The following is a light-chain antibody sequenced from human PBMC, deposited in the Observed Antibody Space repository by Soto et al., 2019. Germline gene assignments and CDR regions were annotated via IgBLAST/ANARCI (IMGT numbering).Light chain of an antibody. CDR2: DAS. V-gene: IGKV3-11*01. J-gene: IGKJ4*01. CDR3: QQRSDWPST. CDR1: RSVTGY. Sequence: EIVLTQSPATLSLSPGERATLSCRASRSVTGYLAWYQQKPGQAPRLLIYDASSRATGIPPRFSGSGSGTDLTLTITSLEPEDFAVYYCQQRSDWPSTFGRGTKVEI.